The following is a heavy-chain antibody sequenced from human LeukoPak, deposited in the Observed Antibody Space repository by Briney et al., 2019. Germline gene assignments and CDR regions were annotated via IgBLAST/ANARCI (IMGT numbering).Heavy chain of an antibody. CDR2: IWHDGSNK. CDR1: GFTFSTYG. CDR3: ARGTSMYDYDTIGP. Sequence: PGGSLRLSCSASGFTFSTYGMHWVRQAPGQGLEWVAVIWHDGSNKYYADSVKGRFTISRENSKNTLYLQMNSLRAEDTAVYYCARGTSMYDYDTIGPWGQGTLVTVSS. V-gene: IGHV3-33*01. D-gene: IGHD3-22*01. J-gene: IGHJ5*02.